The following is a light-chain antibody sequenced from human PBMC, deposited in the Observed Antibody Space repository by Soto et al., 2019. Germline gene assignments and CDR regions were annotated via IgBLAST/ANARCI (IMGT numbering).Light chain of an antibody. CDR2: DAS. Sequence: DILMTQSPSALSASVGDSVTITCRASQSIHSWVAWYQQKPGKAPKLLIYDASTLEGGVSSRFGGSGDGTEFTLTISSLQPDDFATYYCQQYHTYSYSFGQGTKLEIK. CDR3: QQYHTYSYS. CDR1: QSIHSW. V-gene: IGKV1-5*01. J-gene: IGKJ2*01.